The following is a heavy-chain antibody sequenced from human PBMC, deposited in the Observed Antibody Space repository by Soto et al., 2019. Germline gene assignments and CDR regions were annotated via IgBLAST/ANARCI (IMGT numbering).Heavy chain of an antibody. J-gene: IGHJ4*02. CDR2: INPNSGGT. CDR1: RYTFTGYY. Sequence: GASVKVSCKAPRYTFTGYYMHWVRQAPGQGLEWMGWINPNSGGTNYAQKFQGWVTMTRDTSISTAYMELSRLRSDDTAVYYFAVGYSSSWWNFDFRGQGTLVTVSS. CDR3: AVGYSSSWWNFDF. V-gene: IGHV1-2*04. D-gene: IGHD6-13*01.